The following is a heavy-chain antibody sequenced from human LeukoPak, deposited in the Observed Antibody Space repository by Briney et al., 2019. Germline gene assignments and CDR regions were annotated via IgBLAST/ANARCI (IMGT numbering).Heavy chain of an antibody. D-gene: IGHD6-19*01. Sequence: GGSLRLSCAASGFTVSSNYMSWVRQAPGKGLGWVSVIYSGGSTYYADSVKGRFTISRDNSKNTLNLQMNSLRAEDTAVYYCARVEIEQWLAPWPFYFDYWGQGTLVTVSS. CDR3: ARVEIEQWLAPWPFYFDY. J-gene: IGHJ4*02. CDR2: IYSGGST. CDR1: GFTVSSNY. V-gene: IGHV3-53*01.